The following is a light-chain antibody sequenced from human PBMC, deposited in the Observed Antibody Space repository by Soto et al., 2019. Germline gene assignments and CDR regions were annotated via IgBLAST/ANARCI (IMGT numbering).Light chain of an antibody. CDR3: LQHNTYPRT. Sequence: DIQMTQSPSSLSASVGDRVTITCRASQGIRHDLGWYQQKPGKAPKRLIYAASSLQSGVPSRFSGSGSGTEFTLTISSLQPEDSATYYCLQHNTYPRTFGQGTKLEIK. V-gene: IGKV1-17*01. CDR1: QGIRHD. J-gene: IGKJ2*02. CDR2: AAS.